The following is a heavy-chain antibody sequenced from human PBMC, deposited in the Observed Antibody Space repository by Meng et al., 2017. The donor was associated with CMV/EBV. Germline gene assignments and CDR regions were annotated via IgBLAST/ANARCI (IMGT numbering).Heavy chain of an antibody. D-gene: IGHD4-23*01. J-gene: IGHJ4*02. CDR1: GFTFSSYW. CDR2: ISSSGSTT. CDR3: ARVGRWGGY. V-gene: IGHV3-48*02. Sequence: GGSLRLSCAASGFTFSSYWMSWIRQAPGKGLEWVSYISSSGSTTYYADSMKGRFTISRDNAKNSLYLQMNSLREEDTAVYYCARVGRWGGYWGQGTLVTVSS.